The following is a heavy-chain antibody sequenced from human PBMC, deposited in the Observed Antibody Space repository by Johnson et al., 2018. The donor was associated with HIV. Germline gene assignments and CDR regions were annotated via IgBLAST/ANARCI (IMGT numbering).Heavy chain of an antibody. Sequence: VQLVESGRGVVQPGGSLRLSCAASGFTFSSYGMHWVRQAPGKGLEWVAFIRYDGSNKYYADSVKGRFTISRDNSKNTLYLQMNSLRAEDTAVYYCASPSSGYSGVKAFDIWGHGTMVTVSS. J-gene: IGHJ3*02. D-gene: IGHD3-22*01. CDR1: GFTFSSYG. V-gene: IGHV3-30*02. CDR3: ASPSSGYSGVKAFDI. CDR2: IRYDGSNK.